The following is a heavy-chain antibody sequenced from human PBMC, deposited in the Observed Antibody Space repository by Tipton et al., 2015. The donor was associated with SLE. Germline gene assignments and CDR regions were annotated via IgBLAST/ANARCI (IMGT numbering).Heavy chain of an antibody. J-gene: IGHJ4*02. Sequence: TLSLTCAVHGVSFGGYYWTWIRQPPGKGLGWIGEINHDGSTNYNPSLNSRVTISLDTSKNQSSLRLNSVTATDTAVYFCARHADYYIPAGSKYKGYYFDYWGLGTLVTVSS. CDR2: INHDGST. V-gene: IGHV4-34*01. CDR3: ARHADYYIPAGSKYKGYYFDY. D-gene: IGHD3-10*02. CDR1: GVSFGGYY.